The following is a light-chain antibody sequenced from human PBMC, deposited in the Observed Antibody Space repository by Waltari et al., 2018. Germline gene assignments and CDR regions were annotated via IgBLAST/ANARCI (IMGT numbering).Light chain of an antibody. V-gene: IGLV1-44*01. Sequence: QSVLTQPPSASGTPGQRITISCSGGTSNIGGNSVNWYRQVPGSAPTPLLYRDHKRPSGVPDRVSGSRSGSSASLGISGLQSDEEADYFCATWDDSLNGPEFGGGTRLTVL. CDR3: ATWDDSLNGPE. J-gene: IGLJ3*02. CDR2: RDH. CDR1: TSNIGGNS.